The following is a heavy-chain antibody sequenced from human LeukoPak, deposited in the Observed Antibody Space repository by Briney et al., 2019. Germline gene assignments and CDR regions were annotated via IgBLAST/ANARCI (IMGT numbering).Heavy chain of an antibody. CDR1: GFTFSSYS. CDR2: ISSSSSYI. J-gene: IGHJ4*02. V-gene: IGHV3-21*01. CDR3: ASRGTMAGYSLDY. Sequence: GGSLRLSCAASGFTFSSYSMNWVRQAPGKGLEWVSSISSSSSYIYYADSAKGRFTISRDNAKNSLYLQMNSLRAEDTAVYYCASRGTMAGYSLDYWGQGTLVTVSS. D-gene: IGHD3-9*01.